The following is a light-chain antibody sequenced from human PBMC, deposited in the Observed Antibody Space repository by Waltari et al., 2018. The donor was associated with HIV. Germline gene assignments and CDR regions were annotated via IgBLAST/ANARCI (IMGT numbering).Light chain of an antibody. CDR2: DVS. CDR3: SSYTSSSTLPSYV. J-gene: IGLJ1*01. CDR1: SSDVGGYNY. Sequence: QSALTQPASVSGSPGQSITISCTGTSSDVGGYNYVSWYQQHPGKAPKLMIYDVSNRPSGVSNPFSCSQSCNTASLTISGLQAEDEADYYCSSYTSSSTLPSYVFGTGTKVTVL. V-gene: IGLV2-14*03.